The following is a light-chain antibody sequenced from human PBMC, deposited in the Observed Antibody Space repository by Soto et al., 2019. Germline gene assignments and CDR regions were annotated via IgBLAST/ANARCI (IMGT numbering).Light chain of an antibody. CDR1: QTISTL. CDR3: QQYSHLVT. CDR2: DAS. Sequence: IQMTQSPSTLSAPVGDRVTITCQASQTISTLLAWFQHKPGKAPNLLIYDASNLESGVPSRFSGSGSGTEFTLTFSSLQSDDSATYFCQQYSHLVTFGQGTKLEIK. V-gene: IGKV1-5*01. J-gene: IGKJ2*01.